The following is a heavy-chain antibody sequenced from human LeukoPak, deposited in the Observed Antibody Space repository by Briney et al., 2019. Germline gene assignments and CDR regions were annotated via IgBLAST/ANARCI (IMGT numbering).Heavy chain of an antibody. CDR3: ARDLPTGYSYGFFGY. Sequence: GGSLRLSCAASGFIFSSHAMNWVRQAPGKGLEWVSVISGSGGMTYYADSVKGRFTISRDNAKNSLYLQMNSLRAEDTAVYYCARDLPTGYSYGFFGYWGQGTLVTVSS. CDR1: GFIFSSHA. D-gene: IGHD5-18*01. CDR2: ISGSGGMT. V-gene: IGHV3-23*01. J-gene: IGHJ4*02.